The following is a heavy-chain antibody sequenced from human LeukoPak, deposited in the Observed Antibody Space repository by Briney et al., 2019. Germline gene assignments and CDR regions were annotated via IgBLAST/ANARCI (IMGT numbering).Heavy chain of an antibody. Sequence: GGSLRLSCAASGFTFDDYAMHWVRQTLEKGLEWVSGISWNSGSIGYADSVKGRFTISRDNAKNSLYLQMNSLRAEDTAVYYCARESTSPFYYYYMDVWGKGTTVTVSS. CDR2: ISWNSGSI. CDR1: GFTFDDYA. V-gene: IGHV3-9*01. CDR3: ARESTSPFYYYYMDV. J-gene: IGHJ6*03. D-gene: IGHD2-2*01.